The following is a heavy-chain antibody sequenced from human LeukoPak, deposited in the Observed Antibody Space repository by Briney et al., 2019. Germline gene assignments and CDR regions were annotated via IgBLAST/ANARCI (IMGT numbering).Heavy chain of an antibody. CDR2: IIPIFGTA. J-gene: IGHJ4*02. CDR3: AKEGGEYGSGEIDY. V-gene: IGHV1-69*13. CDR1: GGTFSSYA. D-gene: IGHD3-10*01. Sequence: SVKVSCKASGGTFSSYAISWVRQAPGQGLEWMGGIIPIFGTANYAQKFQGRVTITADESTSTAYMELSSLRAEDMALYYCAKEGGEYGSGEIDYWGQGTLVTVSS.